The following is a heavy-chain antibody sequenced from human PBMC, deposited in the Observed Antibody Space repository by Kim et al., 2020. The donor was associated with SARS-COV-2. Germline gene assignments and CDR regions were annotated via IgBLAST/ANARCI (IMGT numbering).Heavy chain of an antibody. CDR1: GFTFGDYA. V-gene: IGHV3-49*04. J-gene: IGHJ4*02. CDR3: TRTDY. Sequence: GGSLRLSCTASGFTFGDYAMSWVRQAPGKGLEWVGFIRSKAYGGTTEYAASVKGRFTISRDDPKSIAYLQMNSLKTEDTAVYYCTRTDYWGQGTLVTVSS. CDR2: IRSKAYGGTT.